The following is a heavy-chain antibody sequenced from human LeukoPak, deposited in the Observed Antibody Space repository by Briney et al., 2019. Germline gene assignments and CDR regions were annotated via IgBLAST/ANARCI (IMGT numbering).Heavy chain of an antibody. D-gene: IGHD4-17*01. Sequence: GSLRLSCAASGFTFSSYSMNWVRQAPGKGLEWVSYISSSSSTMYYADSVKSRFTISRDNAKNSLYLQMNSLRAEDTAVYYCARDRGGDYGDLFDYWGQGTLVTVSS. J-gene: IGHJ4*02. V-gene: IGHV3-48*01. CDR2: ISSSSSTM. CDR3: ARDRGGDYGDLFDY. CDR1: GFTFSSYS.